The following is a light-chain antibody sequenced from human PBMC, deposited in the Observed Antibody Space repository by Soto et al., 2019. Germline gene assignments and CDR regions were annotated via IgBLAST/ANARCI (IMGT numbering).Light chain of an antibody. CDR3: QQFGSSWLT. CDR1: QSIGSSY. Sequence: ENVLTQSPGTLSLSPGERATLSCRASQSIGSSYLAWYQQKPGHAPRLIMYGTSSRATGIPDRFSGSGSGTDFTLTISRLEPEDFGVYYCQQFGSSWLTFGQGTKVEIK. V-gene: IGKV3-20*01. J-gene: IGKJ1*01. CDR2: GTS.